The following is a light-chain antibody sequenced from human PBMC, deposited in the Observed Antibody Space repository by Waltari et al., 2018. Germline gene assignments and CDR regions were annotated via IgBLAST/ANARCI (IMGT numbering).Light chain of an antibody. V-gene: IGLV2-14*01. CDR1: SSDIGAFNY. Sequence: QSALTQPASVSGSPGQSITTSCTGTSSDIGAFNYVSRYQQHPGKAPQVLIYDVTNRPSGVSYLFSGSKSGNTASLTISGLQAEDEAYYHCASFISGSTSSVLFGGGTKLTVL. J-gene: IGLJ3*02. CDR2: DVT. CDR3: ASFISGSTSSVL.